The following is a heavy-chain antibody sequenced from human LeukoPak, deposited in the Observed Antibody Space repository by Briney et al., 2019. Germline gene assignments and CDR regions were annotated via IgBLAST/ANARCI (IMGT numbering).Heavy chain of an antibody. CDR1: GFIFSSYW. V-gene: IGHV3-7*01. J-gene: IGHJ4*02. Sequence: GGSLRLSCAASGFIFSSYWMTWVRQAPGKGLEWVANMKYDGSEKYYVDSVKGRFTISRDNVKNSLYLQMNSLRAEDTAVYYCARDIEAAGLFLDYWGQGTLVTVSS. CDR2: MKYDGSEK. CDR3: ARDIEAAGLFLDY. D-gene: IGHD6-13*01.